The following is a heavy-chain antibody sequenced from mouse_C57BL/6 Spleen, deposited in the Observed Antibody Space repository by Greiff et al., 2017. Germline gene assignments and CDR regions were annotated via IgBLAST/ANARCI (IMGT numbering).Heavy chain of an antibody. CDR3: ARDITTDWYFDV. J-gene: IGHJ1*03. D-gene: IGHD1-1*01. V-gene: IGHV1-61*01. CDR1: GYTFTSYW. CDR2: IYPSDSET. Sequence: QVQLQQSGAELVRPGSSVKLSCKASGYTFTSYWMDWVKQRPGQGLEWIGNIYPSDSETHYNQKFKDKATLTVDKSSSTAYMQLSSLTSEDSAVYYCARDITTDWYFDVWGTGTTVTVSS.